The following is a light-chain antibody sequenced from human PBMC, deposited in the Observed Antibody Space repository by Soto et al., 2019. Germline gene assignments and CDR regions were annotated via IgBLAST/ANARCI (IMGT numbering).Light chain of an antibody. V-gene: IGKV1-39*01. CDR3: QQSYSKVT. Sequence: DIQVTQSPSSLSASVGDRVTITFRASQSISSYLNWYQQKPGKAPKLLIYAASSLQSGVPSRFSGSGSGTDFTLTISSLQPEDFATYYCQQSYSKVTFGGGTKVDIK. CDR2: AAS. CDR1: QSISSY. J-gene: IGKJ4*01.